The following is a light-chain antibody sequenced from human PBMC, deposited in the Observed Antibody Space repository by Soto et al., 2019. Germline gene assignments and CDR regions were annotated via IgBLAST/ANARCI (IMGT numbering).Light chain of an antibody. CDR3: QQYNSYSPT. J-gene: IGKJ1*01. CDR1: QSISVW. CDR2: KAS. V-gene: IGKV1-5*03. Sequence: DIQMTQSPSTLSASVGDRVTITCRASQSISVWLAWYQQKAGEAPNLLIYKASRLESGVPSRFSGSGSETEFTLTISGLQPGDSATYYCQQYNSYSPTFGQGTKAEVK.